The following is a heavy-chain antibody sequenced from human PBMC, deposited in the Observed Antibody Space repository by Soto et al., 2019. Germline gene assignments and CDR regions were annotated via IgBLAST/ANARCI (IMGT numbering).Heavy chain of an antibody. CDR2: VIPIFGTA. J-gene: IGHJ4*02. CDR3: ARKDYYGSGMYHFDY. D-gene: IGHD3-10*01. V-gene: IGHV1-69*13. Sequence: GASVKVSCKASGGTFSSYAISWVRQAPGQGLEWMGGVIPIFGTANYAQKFQGRVTITADESTSTAYMELSSLKSEDTAVYYCARKDYYGSGMYHFDYWAQGTLVTVSS. CDR1: GGTFSSYA.